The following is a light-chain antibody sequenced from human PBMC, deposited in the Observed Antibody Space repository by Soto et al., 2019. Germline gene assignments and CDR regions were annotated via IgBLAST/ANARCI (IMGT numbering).Light chain of an antibody. V-gene: IGLV7-46*01. Sequence: QAALTQQPSLTVSPGGTVTLTCGSSTGAITSDHYPYWFQQKPGQAPRTLIYDTTNIHSRTPARFSGSLLGLKAALTLSGAQPEDEAEYYCLLSYNGPYVFGTGTKVTVL. CDR2: DTT. CDR1: TGAITSDHY. J-gene: IGLJ1*01. CDR3: LLSYNGPYV.